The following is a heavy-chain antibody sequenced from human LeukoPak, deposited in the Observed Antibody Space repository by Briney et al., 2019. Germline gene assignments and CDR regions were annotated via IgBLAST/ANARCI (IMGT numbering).Heavy chain of an antibody. J-gene: IGHJ4*02. V-gene: IGHV4-59*08. CDR1: GGSIGSYY. Sequence: PSETLSLTCTVSGGSIGSYYWSWIRQPPGKGLEWIGYIYYSGSTNYNPSLKSRVTTSINTSKNQFSLKLTSVTAADTAVYYCARSQIWVYDYVRGSPQPTFDYWGQGTLVTVSS. D-gene: IGHD3-16*01. CDR3: ARSQIWVYDYVRGSPQPTFDY. CDR2: IYYSGST.